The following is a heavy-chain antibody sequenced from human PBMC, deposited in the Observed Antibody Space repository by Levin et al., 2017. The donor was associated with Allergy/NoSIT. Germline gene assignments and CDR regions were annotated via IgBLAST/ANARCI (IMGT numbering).Heavy chain of an antibody. V-gene: IGHV3-33*01. J-gene: IGHJ4*02. D-gene: IGHD3-10*01. Sequence: GGSLRLSCAASGFTFSSYGMHWVRQAPGKGLEWVAVIWYDGSNKYYADSVKGRFTISRDNSKNTLYLQMNSLRAEDTAVYYCARGPPYGSGSPFDYWGQGTLVTVSS. CDR1: GFTFSSYG. CDR3: ARGPPYGSGSPFDY. CDR2: IWYDGSNK.